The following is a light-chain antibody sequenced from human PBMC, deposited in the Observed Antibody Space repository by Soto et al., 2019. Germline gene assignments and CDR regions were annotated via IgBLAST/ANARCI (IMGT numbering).Light chain of an antibody. CDR3: SSYTNINTRACV. Sequence: QSALTQPASVSGSPGQSITISCTGTSSDVGGYNYVSWYQQHPGKAPKLMIYEVSNRPSGVSNRFSGSKSGNTASLTLSGLQAEDEADYYCSSYTNINTRACVFGTGTKLTVL. CDR2: EVS. J-gene: IGLJ1*01. CDR1: SSDVGGYNY. V-gene: IGLV2-14*01.